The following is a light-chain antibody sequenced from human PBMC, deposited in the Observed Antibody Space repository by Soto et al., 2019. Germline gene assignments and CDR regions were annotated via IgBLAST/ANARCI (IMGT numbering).Light chain of an antibody. J-gene: IGKJ5*01. CDR2: GAS. Sequence: EIVLTQSPGTLSLSPGERATLSCRASQSVSSSYLAWYQQKPGQAPRLLIYGASSRATGIPDRFSGSGSGTDFTLTISRLEPEDFAVYYCQQYVITFGQGTRLEMK. CDR3: QQYVIT. V-gene: IGKV3-20*01. CDR1: QSVSSSY.